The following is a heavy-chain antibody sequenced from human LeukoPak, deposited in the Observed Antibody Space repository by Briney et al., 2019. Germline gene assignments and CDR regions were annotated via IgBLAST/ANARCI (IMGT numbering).Heavy chain of an antibody. D-gene: IGHD3-10*01. CDR2: ISWNSGSI. J-gene: IGHJ6*02. Sequence: PGGSLRLSCTASGFTFDDYAMHWVRQAPGKGLEWVSGISWNSGSIGYADSVKGRFTISRDNAKNSLYLQMNSLRAEDTALYYCAKGKGLSYYGSGSISRGGMDVWGQGTTVTVSS. CDR3: AKGKGLSYYGSGSISRGGMDV. CDR1: GFTFDDYA. V-gene: IGHV3-9*01.